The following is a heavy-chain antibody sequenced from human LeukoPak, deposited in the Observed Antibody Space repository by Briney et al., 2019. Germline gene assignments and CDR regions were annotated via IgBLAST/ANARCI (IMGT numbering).Heavy chain of an antibody. V-gene: IGHV4-61*02. Sequence: SETLSLTCAVSGYSISSGYYWSWIRQPAGKGLEWIGRIYTSGSTNYNPSLKSRVTISGDTSKNQFSLKLSSVTAANTAVYYCARGVGVTTNYYYYMDVWGKGTTVTVSS. CDR2: IYTSGST. J-gene: IGHJ6*03. CDR1: GYSISSGYY. CDR3: ARGVGVTTNYYYYMDV. D-gene: IGHD1-26*01.